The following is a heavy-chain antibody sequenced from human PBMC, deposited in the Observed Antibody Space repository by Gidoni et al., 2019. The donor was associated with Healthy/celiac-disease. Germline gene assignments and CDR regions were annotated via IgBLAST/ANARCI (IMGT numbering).Heavy chain of an antibody. V-gene: IGHV1-46*03. CDR1: GSTFTSYF. J-gene: IGHJ5*02. CDR2: INPSGGST. CDR3: ARGGRSYGGFDP. Sequence: QLQPAQSGAAVKKPGASVKVSCKASGSTFTSYFMHWVRQAPGQGLEWMGIINPSGGSTSYAQKFQGRVTMTRDTSTSTVYMELSSLRSEDTAVYYCARGGRSYGGFDPWGQGTLVTVSS. D-gene: IGHD4-17*01.